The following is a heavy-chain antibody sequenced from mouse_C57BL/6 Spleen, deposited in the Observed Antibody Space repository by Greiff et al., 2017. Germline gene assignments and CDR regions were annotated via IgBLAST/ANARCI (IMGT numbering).Heavy chain of an antibody. J-gene: IGHJ2*01. CDR1: GYTFTSYW. D-gene: IGHD1-1*01. CDR3: ARTDDYYGSGDY. CDR2: IHPNSGST. Sequence: QLQQPGAELVKPGASVKLSCKASGYTFTSYWMHWVKQRPGQGLEWIGMIHPNSGSTNYNEKFKSKATLTVDKSSSTAYMQLSSLTSEDSAVYYCARTDDYYGSGDYWGQGTTLTVSS. V-gene: IGHV1-64*01.